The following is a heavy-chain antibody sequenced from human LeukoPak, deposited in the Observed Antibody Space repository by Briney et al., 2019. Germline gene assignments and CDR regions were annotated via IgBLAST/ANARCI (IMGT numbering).Heavy chain of an antibody. CDR1: GLVVSANY. D-gene: IGHD2-2*02. CDR3: VKGYCNSISCYIDY. V-gene: IGHV3-64D*09. Sequence: PGGSLRLSCAASGLVVSANYMSWVRQAPGKGLEYVSATSSNGGSTYHADSVKGRLTISRDNSKNTVYLQMSSLRAEDTAVYYCVKGYCNSISCYIDYWGQGTLVTVSS. J-gene: IGHJ4*02. CDR2: TSSNGGST.